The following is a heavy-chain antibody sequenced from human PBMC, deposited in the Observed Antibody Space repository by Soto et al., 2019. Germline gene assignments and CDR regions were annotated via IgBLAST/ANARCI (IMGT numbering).Heavy chain of an antibody. CDR1: GGSISSYY. Sequence: SLTCTVSGGSISSYYWTWIRQPPGKGLEWIGYINHRGSLYYNPSLKSRVSMSVDTSKNQFSLNLSSVTAADTAVYYCARELPQRQGRNMDVWGQGTTVTVSS. D-gene: IGHD1-1*01. J-gene: IGHJ6*02. V-gene: IGHV4-59*12. CDR2: INHRGSL. CDR3: ARELPQRQGRNMDV.